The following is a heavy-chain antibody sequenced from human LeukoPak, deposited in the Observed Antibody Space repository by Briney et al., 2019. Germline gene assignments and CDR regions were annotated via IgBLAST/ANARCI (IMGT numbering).Heavy chain of an antibody. CDR3: ATGSYAFDI. CDR1: GYTFTSYG. Sequence: EASVKVSCTASGYTFTSYGITWVRRAHGQGLEWLGWIRVYNGNTNYAKNFQDRVTMTTGTSTSTAYMELRSLRSDDTAVYYCATGSYAFDIWGQGTMVTVSS. J-gene: IGHJ3*02. V-gene: IGHV1-18*01. CDR2: IRVYNGNT.